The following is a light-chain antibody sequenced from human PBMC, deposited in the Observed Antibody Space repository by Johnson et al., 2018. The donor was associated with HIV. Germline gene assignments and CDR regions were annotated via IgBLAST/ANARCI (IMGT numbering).Light chain of an antibody. Sequence: QSMLTQPPSVSAAPGQKVTISCSGSSSNIGNNYVSWYQQLPGTAPKLLIYDNNKRPSGIPDRFSGSKSGTSATLGITGLQTGDEADYYCGTWDSSLNGYVFATGTKVTVL. CDR3: GTWDSSLNGYV. CDR2: DNN. V-gene: IGLV1-51*01. J-gene: IGLJ1*01. CDR1: SSNIGNNY.